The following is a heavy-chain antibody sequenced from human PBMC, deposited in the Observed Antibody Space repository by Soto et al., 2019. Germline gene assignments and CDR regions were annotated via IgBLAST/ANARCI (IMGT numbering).Heavy chain of an antibody. D-gene: IGHD3-10*01. Sequence: QVQLVESGGGVVQPGRSLRLSCAASGFTFSSYGMHWVRQAPGKGLEWVAVIWYDGSNKYYADSVKGRFTISRDNSKNTLYLQMNSLRAEDTAVYYCARVGYYGSGSYSHFDYWGHGTLVTVSS. CDR3: ARVGYYGSGSYSHFDY. V-gene: IGHV3-33*01. CDR2: IWYDGSNK. CDR1: GFTFSSYG. J-gene: IGHJ4*01.